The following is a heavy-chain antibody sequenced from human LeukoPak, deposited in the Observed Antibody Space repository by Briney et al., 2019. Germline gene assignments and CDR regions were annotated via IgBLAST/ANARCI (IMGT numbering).Heavy chain of an antibody. V-gene: IGHV3-30-3*01. CDR3: ARVLTGTPLSDYMDV. CDR2: ISYDGSNK. D-gene: IGHD1-7*01. J-gene: IGHJ6*03. CDR1: GFTFSSYA. Sequence: GRSLRLSCAASGFTFSSYAMHWVRQAPGKGLEWVAVISYDGSNKYYADSVKGRFTISRDNAKNTLYLQMNSLRAEDTAVYYCARVLTGTPLSDYMDVWGKGTTVTVSS.